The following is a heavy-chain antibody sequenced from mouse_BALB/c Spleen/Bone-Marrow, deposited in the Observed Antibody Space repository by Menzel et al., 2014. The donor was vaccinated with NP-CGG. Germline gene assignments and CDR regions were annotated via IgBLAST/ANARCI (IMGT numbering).Heavy chain of an antibody. Sequence: EVKLVESGGGLVQPGGSLKLSCAASGFTFTSYTMSWVRRTPEKRLEWVAYISNGGGSTYYPDTVKDRFTISRDNAKNTLYLQMSSLKSEDTAIYYCTREDYGAYWGQGTLVTVSA. CDR3: TREDYGAY. J-gene: IGHJ3*01. CDR2: ISNGGGST. D-gene: IGHD2-4*01. V-gene: IGHV5-12-2*01. CDR1: GFTFTSYT.